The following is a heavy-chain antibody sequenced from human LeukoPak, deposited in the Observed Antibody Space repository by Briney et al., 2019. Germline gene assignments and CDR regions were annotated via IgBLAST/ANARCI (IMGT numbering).Heavy chain of an antibody. CDR3: AKAVWFGEFDYYFFGLDV. CDR2: ISGSGGDT. V-gene: IGHV3-23*01. CDR1: GFTFSSYA. D-gene: IGHD3-10*01. Sequence: GGSLRLSCAAFGFTFSSYAMGWVRQAPGKGLEWVSAISGSGGDTYYADSVKGRFTFSRDNSKNTLYLQMNSLRPEDTALYYCAKAVWFGEFDYYFFGLDVWGQGTTVTLSS. J-gene: IGHJ6*02.